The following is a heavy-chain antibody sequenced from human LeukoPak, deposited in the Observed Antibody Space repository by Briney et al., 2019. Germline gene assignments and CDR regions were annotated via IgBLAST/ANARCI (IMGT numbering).Heavy chain of an antibody. V-gene: IGHV4-59*01. CDR3: ARSPYYDFLDWFDP. Sequence: NSSETLSLTCTVSGGSISSYYWSWIRQPPGKGLEWIGYIYYTGNTHYNFSLKSRVTISVDTSKNQFSLKLSSVTAADTAVYYCARSPYYDFLDWFDPWGQGTLVTVSS. CDR1: GGSISSYY. CDR2: IYYTGNT. J-gene: IGHJ5*02. D-gene: IGHD3-3*01.